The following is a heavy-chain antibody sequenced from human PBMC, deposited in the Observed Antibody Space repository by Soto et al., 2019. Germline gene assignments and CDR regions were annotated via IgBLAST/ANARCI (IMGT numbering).Heavy chain of an antibody. D-gene: IGHD6-6*01. V-gene: IGHV1-69*01. CDR1: GGTFSSYI. Sequence: QVQLVQSGAEVKKPGSSVKVSCKASGGTFSSYIFSWVRQAPGQGLEWLGGIILVFGSTNYAQKFQGRVTISAVESTSTVYIELSGLSFEDTAVYYCARDGDVVAARPRGVFDFWGQGTMVTVSS. J-gene: IGHJ3*01. CDR2: IILVFGST. CDR3: ARDGDVVAARPRGVFDF.